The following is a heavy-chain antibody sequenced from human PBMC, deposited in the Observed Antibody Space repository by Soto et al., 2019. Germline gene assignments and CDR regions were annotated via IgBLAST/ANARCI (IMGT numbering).Heavy chain of an antibody. CDR3: ARYSTTVTTRHDAFDI. J-gene: IGHJ3*02. Sequence: PSETLSLTCAVSGGSISSGGYSWSWIRQPPGKGLEWIGYIYHSGSTYYNPSLKSRVTISVDRSKNQFSLKLSSVTAADTAVYYCARYSTTVTTRHDAFDIWGQGTMVTVSS. D-gene: IGHD4-17*01. CDR2: IYHSGST. V-gene: IGHV4-30-2*01. CDR1: GGSISSGGYS.